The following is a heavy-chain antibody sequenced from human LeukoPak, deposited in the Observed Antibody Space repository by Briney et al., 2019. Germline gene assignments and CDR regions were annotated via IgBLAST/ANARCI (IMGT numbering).Heavy chain of an antibody. V-gene: IGHV3-21*04. D-gene: IGHD6-13*01. Sequence: GGSLRLSCAASGFTFSSYTMKWVRHAPGKGLQWVSSISSSSSYIYYADSVKGRFSISRDNDKNSLYLKMNSLRAEDTAVYYCARDPPGSSSGFDYWGQGTLVTVSS. CDR1: GFTFSSYT. CDR3: ARDPPGSSSGFDY. J-gene: IGHJ4*02. CDR2: ISSSSSYI.